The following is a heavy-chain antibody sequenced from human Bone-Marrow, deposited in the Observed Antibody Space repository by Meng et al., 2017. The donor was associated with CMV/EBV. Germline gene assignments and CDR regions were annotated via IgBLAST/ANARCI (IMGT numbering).Heavy chain of an antibody. CDR1: GFTFSSYG. CDR2: IRYDGSNK. Sequence: GESLKISCAASGFTFSSYGMHWVRQAPGKGLEWVAFIRYDGSNKYYADSVKGRFTISRDNSKNTLYLQMNSLRAEDTAVYYCAKAVAEDCSSTSCYDYGANPYGKHYYGLDVWGQGTTVTVSS. D-gene: IGHD2-2*01. V-gene: IGHV3-30*02. CDR3: AKAVAEDCSSTSCYDYGANPYGKHYYGLDV. J-gene: IGHJ6*02.